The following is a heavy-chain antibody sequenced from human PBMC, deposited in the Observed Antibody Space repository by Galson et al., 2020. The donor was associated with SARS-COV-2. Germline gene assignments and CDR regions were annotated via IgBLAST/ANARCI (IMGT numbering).Heavy chain of an antibody. CDR1: GFSLRASGMC. D-gene: IGHD6-19*01. Sequence: ESGPTLVKPTQTLTLTCTFSGFSLRASGMCVNWIRQPTGKALEWLARIDWDEDEYYNTSLKARLTISKDTSKNQVVLTMTNMDPVDTATYYWARIDSSGCRGNYWGQGTLVTVSS. J-gene: IGHJ4*02. CDR2: IDWDEDE. CDR3: ARIDSSGCRGNY. V-gene: IGHV2-70*11.